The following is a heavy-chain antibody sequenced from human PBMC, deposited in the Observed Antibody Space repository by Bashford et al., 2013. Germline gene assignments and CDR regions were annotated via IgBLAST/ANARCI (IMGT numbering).Heavy chain of an antibody. CDR2: IYSGGST. CDR3: TTDFLAARRVGDY. D-gene: IGHD6-6*01. J-gene: IGHJ4*02. V-gene: IGHV3-53*01. Sequence: GGSLRLSCAASGFTVSSNYMSWVRQAPGKGLEWVSVIYSGGSTYYADSVKGRFTISRDNSKNTLYLQMNSLRAEDTAVYYCTTDFLAARRVGDYWGQGTLVTVSS. CDR1: GFTVSSNY.